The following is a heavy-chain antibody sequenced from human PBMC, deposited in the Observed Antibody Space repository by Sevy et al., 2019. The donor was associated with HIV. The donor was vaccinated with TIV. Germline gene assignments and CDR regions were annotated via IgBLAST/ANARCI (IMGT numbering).Heavy chain of an antibody. D-gene: IGHD2-2*01. V-gene: IGHV3-30*18. CDR1: GFTFSSYG. J-gene: IGHJ6*02. Sequence: GGSLRLSCAASGFTFSSYGMHWVRQAPDNGLEWVAVISYDGSNKYYADSVKGRFTISRDNSKNTLYLQMNSLRAEDTAVYYCAKGPHRSTSNPGDYYYYGMDVWGQGTAVTVSS. CDR2: ISYDGSNK. CDR3: AKGPHRSTSNPGDYYYYGMDV.